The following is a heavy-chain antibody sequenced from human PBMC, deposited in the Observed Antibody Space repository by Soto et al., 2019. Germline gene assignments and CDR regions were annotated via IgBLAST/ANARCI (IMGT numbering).Heavy chain of an antibody. CDR1: GFTFSDHY. V-gene: IGHV3-72*01. CDR3: ARFSGSYTRGLDY. J-gene: IGHJ4*02. D-gene: IGHD1-26*01. CDR2: SRNKANSYST. Sequence: PGGSLRLSCAASGFTFSDHYMDWVRQAPGKGLEWVGRSRNKANSYSTEYAASGKGRFTISRDESKNSLYLQMNSLKTEDTAVYYCARFSGSYTRGLDYWGQGTLVTVSS.